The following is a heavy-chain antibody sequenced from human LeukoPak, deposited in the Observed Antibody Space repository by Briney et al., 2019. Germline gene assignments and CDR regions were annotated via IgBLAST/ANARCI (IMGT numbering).Heavy chain of an antibody. CDR3: ARDTSGYRGY. Sequence: PGGSLRLSCAASGFTFSSYAMHWVRQAPGKGLEWVAVISYDGSNKYYADSVKGRFTISRDNSKNTLYLQVNSLRAEDTAVYYCARDTSGYRGYWGQGTLVTVSS. D-gene: IGHD3-10*01. CDR2: ISYDGSNK. J-gene: IGHJ4*02. CDR1: GFTFSSYA. V-gene: IGHV3-30-3*01.